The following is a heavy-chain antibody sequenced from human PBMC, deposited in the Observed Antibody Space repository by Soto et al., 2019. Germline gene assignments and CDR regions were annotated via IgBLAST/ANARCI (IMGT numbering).Heavy chain of an antibody. CDR2: INAGTGNT. J-gene: IGHJ4*02. CDR1: GYTFTSYA. Sequence: QVQLVQSGAEVKKPGASVKVSCKASGYTFTSYAMHWVRQAPGQRLEWMGWINAGTGNTKYSQKFQGRVTITRDTSASTAYMELSSLRSQAAAVYYCASAAYWGQVTLVTVSS. D-gene: IGHD6-25*01. CDR3: ASAAY. V-gene: IGHV1-3*01.